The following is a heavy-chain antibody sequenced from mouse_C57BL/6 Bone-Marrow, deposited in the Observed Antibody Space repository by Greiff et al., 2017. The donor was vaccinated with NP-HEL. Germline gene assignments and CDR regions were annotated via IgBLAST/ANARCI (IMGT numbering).Heavy chain of an antibody. CDR2: IYPGDGDT. CDR3: ARPWFAY. CDR1: GYAFSSSW. Sequence: VQLQESGPELVKPGASVKISCKASGYAFSSSWMNWVKQRPGKGLEWIGRIYPGDGDTNYNGKFKGKATLTADKSSSTAYMQLSSLTSEDSAVYFCARPWFAYWGQGTLVTVSA. V-gene: IGHV1-82*01. J-gene: IGHJ3*01.